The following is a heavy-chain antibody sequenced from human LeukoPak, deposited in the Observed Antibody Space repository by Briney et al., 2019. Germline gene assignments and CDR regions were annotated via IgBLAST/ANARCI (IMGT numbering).Heavy chain of an antibody. CDR3: AKDGGSGVFDP. J-gene: IGHJ5*02. V-gene: IGHV3-43D*04. Sequence: GGSLRLSCAASGFTFDDYAMHWARQAPGKGLEWVSLISWDGGSTYYADSVKGRFTISRDNSKNSLYLQMNSLRAEDTAMYYCAKDGGSGVFDPWGQGTLVTVSS. CDR2: ISWDGGST. CDR1: GFTFDDYA. D-gene: IGHD3-10*01.